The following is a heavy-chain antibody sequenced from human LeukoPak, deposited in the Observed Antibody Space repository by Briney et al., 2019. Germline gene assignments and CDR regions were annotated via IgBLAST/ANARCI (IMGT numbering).Heavy chain of an antibody. CDR3: ARAAYSSTWYSRYFDL. V-gene: IGHV3-13*01. Sequence: GGSLRLSCAASGFTFSSYDIHWVRQATGKGLEWVSGIGTAGEIYYPGSVRGRFTISRENAKNSLYLQMNSLRAGDTAVYYCARAAYSSTWYSRYFDLWGRGTLVTVSS. D-gene: IGHD6-13*01. CDR2: IGTAGEI. J-gene: IGHJ2*01. CDR1: GFTFSSYD.